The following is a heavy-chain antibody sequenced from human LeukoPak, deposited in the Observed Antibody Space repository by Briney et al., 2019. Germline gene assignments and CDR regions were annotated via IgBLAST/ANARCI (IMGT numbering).Heavy chain of an antibody. Sequence: GRFLRLSCAASGFTFSSYGMHWVRQAPGKGLEWVAVISYDGSNKYYADSVKGRFTIPRDNSKNTLYLQMNSLRAEDTAVYYCAKDLGDYRNYYGMDVWGQGTTVTVSS. D-gene: IGHD4-11*01. J-gene: IGHJ6*02. CDR3: AKDLGDYRNYYGMDV. CDR1: GFTFSSYG. CDR2: ISYDGSNK. V-gene: IGHV3-30*18.